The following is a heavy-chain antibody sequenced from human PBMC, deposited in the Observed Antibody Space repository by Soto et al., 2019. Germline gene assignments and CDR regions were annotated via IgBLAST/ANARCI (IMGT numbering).Heavy chain of an antibody. J-gene: IGHJ3*02. CDR1: VFPFISYA. D-gene: IGHD3-16*01. Sequence: GWSLRLSCVSSVFPFISYAMSWVRQTPGKGLEWVSGISGSGGRTYYADSVKGRFTISRDNSNNTLSLQMHILRVEDTAVYFCAKGGYYSLFDIWGQGIMVTVSS. V-gene: IGHV3-23*01. CDR3: AKGGYYSLFDI. CDR2: ISGSGGRT.